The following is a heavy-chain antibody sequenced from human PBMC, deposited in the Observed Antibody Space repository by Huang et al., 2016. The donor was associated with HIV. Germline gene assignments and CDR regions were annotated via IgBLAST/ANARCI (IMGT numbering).Heavy chain of an antibody. J-gene: IGHJ6*03. V-gene: IGHV1-18*01. CDR2: VSVYNGNT. CDR1: GYTFSSFG. CDR3: ARGGGIQLWLLGYYYMDV. D-gene: IGHD5-18*01. Sequence: QVQLVQSGAEVKKPGASVKVSCKASGYTFSSFGISVVRQAPGQGIEWVVWVSVYNGNTKFAQKFQGRLTMTTDTSTSTAYMELRSLRSDDTAVYYCARGGGIQLWLLGYYYMDVWGNGTTVTVSS.